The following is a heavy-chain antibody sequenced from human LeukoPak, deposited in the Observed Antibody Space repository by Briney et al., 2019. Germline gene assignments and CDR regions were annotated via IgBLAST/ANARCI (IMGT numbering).Heavy chain of an antibody. V-gene: IGHV3-33*01. Sequence: AGGSLRLSCEASGFSFSTYGMHWVRQAPGKGLEWVSLICFDGSNKHYADSVKGRFTISRDNSKNTMYLQMDSLRAEDTAVYYCARVVSYYGSSYRLLDLWGRGTLVTVSS. CDR2: ICFDGSNK. CDR3: ARVVSYYGSSYRLLDL. J-gene: IGHJ2*01. D-gene: IGHD3-10*01. CDR1: GFSFSTYG.